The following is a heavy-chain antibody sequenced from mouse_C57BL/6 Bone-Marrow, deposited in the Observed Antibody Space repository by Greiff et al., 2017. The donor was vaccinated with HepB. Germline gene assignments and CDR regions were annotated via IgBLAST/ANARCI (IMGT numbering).Heavy chain of an antibody. CDR3: VRGTRYFDV. Sequence: EVKVVESGGGLVQPKGSLKLSCAASGFSFNTYAMNWVRQAPGKGLEWVARIRSKSNNYATYYADSVKDRFTISRDDSESMLYLQMNNLKTEDTAMYYCVRGTRYFDVWGTGTTVTVSS. J-gene: IGHJ1*03. V-gene: IGHV10-1*01. CDR1: GFSFNTYA. CDR2: IRSKSNNYAT. D-gene: IGHD3-3*01.